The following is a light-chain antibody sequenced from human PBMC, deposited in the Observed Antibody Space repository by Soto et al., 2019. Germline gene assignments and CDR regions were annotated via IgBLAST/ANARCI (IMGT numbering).Light chain of an antibody. CDR3: LQCYSAPRT. J-gene: IGKJ2*01. V-gene: IGKV1-39*01. CDR1: QSIGNY. CDR2: GTS. Sequence: DIQMTQSPSSLPASVGDRISITCRASQSIGNYLSWYQQKPGKAPKLLIYGTSNLQAGVPSRFSGSGSETGFTLTIICLQPEDFATYYCLQCYSAPRTFGQVTKL.